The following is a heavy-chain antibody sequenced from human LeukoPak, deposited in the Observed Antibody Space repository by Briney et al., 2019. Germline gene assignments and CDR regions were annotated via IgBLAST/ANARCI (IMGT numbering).Heavy chain of an antibody. J-gene: IGHJ4*02. CDR3: ARQLLRGQNFDY. V-gene: IGHV3-7*01. Sequence: GGSLRLSCGTSGFTFSDSWMSWFRQAPGQGLEWVASIKDDGSDKYYLDSVRGRFTISRDNAEDSLYLQLDDLRAEDTAVLYCARQLLRGQNFDYWGQGTLVTVSS. CDR1: GFTFSDSW. D-gene: IGHD6-6*01. CDR2: IKDDGSDK.